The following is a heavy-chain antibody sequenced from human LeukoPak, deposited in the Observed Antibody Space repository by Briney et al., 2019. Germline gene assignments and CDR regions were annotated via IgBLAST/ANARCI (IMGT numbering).Heavy chain of an antibody. D-gene: IGHD3-3*01. CDR1: GVSIGNYY. CDR2: ISSSGNS. Sequence: SETLSLTCTVSGVSIGNYYWTCIRQPPGKGLEWIGYISSSGNSNYNPSLKSRVTMSVDTSKNRFSLRLSSVTAADTAIYYCARAVFWSGYYTDPLVQYFFDYWGQGTLITVSS. J-gene: IGHJ4*02. V-gene: IGHV4-59*08. CDR3: ARAVFWSGYYTDPLVQYFFDY.